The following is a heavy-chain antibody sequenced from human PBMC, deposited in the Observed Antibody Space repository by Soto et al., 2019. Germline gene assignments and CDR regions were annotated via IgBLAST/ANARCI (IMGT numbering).Heavy chain of an antibody. CDR3: ASVLSQFDQYYAMDV. V-gene: IGHV4-30-4*01. Sequence: SETLSLTCTVSGGSISSGNKYWSWIRQAPGNGLEWIGYIFSIGTTYYNPSRKSRLTMSLDTSQNQFSLRLASVTDADSAVYYCASVLSQFDQYYAMDVWGQWPMITFYS. J-gene: IGHJ6*02. CDR1: GGSISSGNKY. CDR2: IFSIGTT. D-gene: IGHD3-16*01.